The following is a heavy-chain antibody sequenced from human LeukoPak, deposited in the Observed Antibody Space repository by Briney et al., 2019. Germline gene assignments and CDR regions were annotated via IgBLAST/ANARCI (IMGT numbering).Heavy chain of an antibody. V-gene: IGHV3-7*04. D-gene: IGHD1-26*01. CDR2: IHRDGSEK. J-gene: IGHJ4*02. CDR3: AGGVGSKGYFDY. Sequence: GGSRKLSCTVSGFTLSSFWMSWVRLTPEKGLQWVANIHRDGSEKYYEDSVKGRFIISRDNAKNSVYLQMNSLRGEDTAVYYCAGGVGSKGYFDYWGPGTLVTVSS. CDR1: GFTLSSFW.